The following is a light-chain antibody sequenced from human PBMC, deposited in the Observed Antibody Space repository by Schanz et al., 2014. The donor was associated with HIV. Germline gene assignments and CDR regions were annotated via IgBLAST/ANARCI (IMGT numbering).Light chain of an antibody. CDR3: QSYDDSLSAVV. CDR2: DVS. J-gene: IGLJ2*01. V-gene: IGLV2-14*03. CDR1: SSDVGGYNY. Sequence: QSALTQPASVSGSPGQSITISCTGTSSDVGGYNYVSWYQQHPGKAPKLMIYDVSNRPSGVSNRFSGSKSGNTASLTISGLRSEDEADYYCQSYDDSLSAVVFGGGTKVTVL.